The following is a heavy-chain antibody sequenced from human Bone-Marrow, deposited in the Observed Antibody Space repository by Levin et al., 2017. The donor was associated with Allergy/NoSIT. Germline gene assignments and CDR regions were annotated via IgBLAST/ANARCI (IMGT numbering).Heavy chain of an antibody. CDR1: GFTFTDYA. V-gene: IGHV3-9*01. CDR3: ARHKDYGGNGYYYYGMDV. J-gene: IGHJ6*02. D-gene: IGHD4-23*01. Sequence: SCAASGFTFTDYAIHWIRQAPGRGLEWVSGVSWNSGTIGYADSVKGRFTISRDNAKNSLYLQMNSLRTEDTALYFCARHKDYGGNGYYYYGMDVWGPGTTVTVSS. CDR2: VSWNSGTI.